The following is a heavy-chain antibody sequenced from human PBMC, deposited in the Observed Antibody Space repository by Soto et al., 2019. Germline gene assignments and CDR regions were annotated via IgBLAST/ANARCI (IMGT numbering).Heavy chain of an antibody. J-gene: IGHJ6*02. V-gene: IGHV5-51*01. CDR2: SYPGDSDT. D-gene: IGHD3-16*01. Sequence: GASLKISCKGSGYRFSSYWIAWVRQMPGKDLEWMGISYPGDSDTRYSPSFEGQGTISADQSNSTAYLQWSSLKASDTAMYYCARQGSNGAYYYYGMDVWGQVTTFTVSS. CDR3: ARQGSNGAYYYYGMDV. CDR1: GYRFSSYW.